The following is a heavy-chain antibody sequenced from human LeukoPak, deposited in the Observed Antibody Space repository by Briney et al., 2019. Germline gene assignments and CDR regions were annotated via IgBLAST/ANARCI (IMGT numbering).Heavy chain of an antibody. CDR2: ISGSGVNT. CDR3: ARVGEED. Sequence: GGSLRLSCAASGFTFSSYAMSWVRQAPGKGLEWVSAISGSGVNTYYADSVRGRFTISRDNSKNTLYLQMNSLRAEDTAIYYCARVGEEDWGQGTLVTVSS. D-gene: IGHD3-3*01. CDR1: GFTFSSYA. J-gene: IGHJ4*02. V-gene: IGHV3-23*01.